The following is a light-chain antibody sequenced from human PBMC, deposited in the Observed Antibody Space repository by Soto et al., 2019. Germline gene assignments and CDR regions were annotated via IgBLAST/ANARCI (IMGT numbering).Light chain of an antibody. V-gene: IGKV3-20*01. J-gene: IGKJ1*01. CDR3: QQYGSSGT. Sequence: EVVLTQSPDTVSLSPGERATLACSASHNFGSSYLAWYQQKRGQAPRFLIYGASSRATGIPDRFSGSGSGTDFTLTISRLEPEDFAVYYCQQYGSSGTFGQGTKVDIK. CDR2: GAS. CDR1: HNFGSSY.